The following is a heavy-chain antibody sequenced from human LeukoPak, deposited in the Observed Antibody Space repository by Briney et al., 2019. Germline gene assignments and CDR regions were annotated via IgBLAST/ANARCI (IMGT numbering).Heavy chain of an antibody. J-gene: IGHJ4*02. CDR2: ISSNGGST. V-gene: IGHV3-64*01. Sequence: GGSLRLSCAASGFTFSSYAMHWVRQAPGKGLEYVSAISSNGGSTYYANSVKGRFTISRDNSKNTLYLQMGSVRAEDMAVYYCAKGVITLDYWGQGTLVTVSS. D-gene: IGHD3-10*01. CDR1: GFTFSSYA. CDR3: AKGVITLDY.